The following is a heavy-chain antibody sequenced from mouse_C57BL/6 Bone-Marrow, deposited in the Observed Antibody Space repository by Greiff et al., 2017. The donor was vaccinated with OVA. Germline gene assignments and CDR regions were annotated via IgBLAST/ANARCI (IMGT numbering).Heavy chain of an antibody. Sequence: QVQLQQSGAELVRPGTSVKMSCKASGYTFTNYWIGWAKQRPGHGLEWIGDIYPGGGYTNYNEKFKGKATLTADKSSSTAYMQFSSLTSEDSAIYYCAIISLRYPAWFAYWGQGTLVTVSA. V-gene: IGHV1-63*01. CDR2: IYPGGGYT. D-gene: IGHD1-1*01. CDR1: GYTFTNYW. CDR3: AIISLRYPAWFAY. J-gene: IGHJ3*01.